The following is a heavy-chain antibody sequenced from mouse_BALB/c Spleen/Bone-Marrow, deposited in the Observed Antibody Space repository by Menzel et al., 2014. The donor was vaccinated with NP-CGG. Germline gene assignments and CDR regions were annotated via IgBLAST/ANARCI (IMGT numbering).Heavy chain of an antibody. D-gene: IGHD3-1*01. Sequence: QVQLKESGAELVKPVASVKSSCKASGYTFTSYYMYWVKQRPGQGLEWIGGINPSNGGTNFNEKFKSKATLTVDKSSSTAYMQLSSLTSEDSAVYYCTRGLRAWFAYWGQGTLVTVSA. CDR3: TRGLRAWFAY. CDR2: INPSNGGT. V-gene: IGHV1S81*02. J-gene: IGHJ3*01. CDR1: GYTFTSYY.